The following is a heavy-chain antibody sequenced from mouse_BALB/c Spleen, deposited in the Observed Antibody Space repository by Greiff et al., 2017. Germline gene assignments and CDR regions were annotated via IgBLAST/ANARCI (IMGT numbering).Heavy chain of an antibody. CDR2: ISCYNGAT. Sequence: LVKNGASVKISCKASGYSFTGYYMHWVKQSHGKSLEWIGYISCYNGATSYNQKFKGKATFTVDTSSSTAYMQFNSLTSEDSAVYYCARDYGNFAWFAYWGQGTLVTVSA. CDR1: GYSFTGYY. V-gene: IGHV1S34*01. D-gene: IGHD2-1*01. J-gene: IGHJ3*01. CDR3: ARDYGNFAWFAY.